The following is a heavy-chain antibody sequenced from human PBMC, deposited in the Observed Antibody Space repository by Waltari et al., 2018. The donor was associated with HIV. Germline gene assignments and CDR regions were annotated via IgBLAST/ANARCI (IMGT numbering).Heavy chain of an antibody. J-gene: IGHJ4*02. CDR1: GFTFSSYW. D-gene: IGHD3-10*01. V-gene: IGHV3-7*04. Sequence: EVQLVESGGGLVQPGGSLRLSCAASGFTFSSYWMSWVRQAPGKGLGWVAKIKQDGSEKYYVDSVNGRFTISRDNAENSLYLQMNGLRAEDTAVYYCARGGFYGSGSKVNWGQGTLVTVSS. CDR3: ARGGFYGSGSKVN. CDR2: IKQDGSEK.